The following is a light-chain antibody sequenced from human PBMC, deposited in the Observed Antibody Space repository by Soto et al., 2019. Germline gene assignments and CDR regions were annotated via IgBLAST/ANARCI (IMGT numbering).Light chain of an antibody. CDR2: GAS. Sequence: EIVLTQSPDTLSLSPGERATLSCRASQSVNNNYLAWYQQKPGQAPRLLIYGASSRATGIPDRFSGSGSGTDFTLTISRLEPEDFAVYNCQQYGSSPPTFGQGNKVDIK. CDR3: QQYGSSPPT. J-gene: IGKJ1*01. CDR1: QSVNNNY. V-gene: IGKV3-20*01.